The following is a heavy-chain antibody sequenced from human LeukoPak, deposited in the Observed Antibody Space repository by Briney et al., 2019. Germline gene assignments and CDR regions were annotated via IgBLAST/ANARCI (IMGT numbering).Heavy chain of an antibody. Sequence: GGSLRLSCAASGFTFSSYAMNWVRQAPGKGLEWVSAISGSGGSTYYADYVKGRFTISRDNSKNTLYLQMKSLRADDTAVYYCAKDDGSGTTDYWGQGTLVTVSS. CDR3: AKDDGSGTTDY. CDR1: GFTFSSYA. V-gene: IGHV3-23*01. J-gene: IGHJ4*02. CDR2: ISGSGGST. D-gene: IGHD3-10*01.